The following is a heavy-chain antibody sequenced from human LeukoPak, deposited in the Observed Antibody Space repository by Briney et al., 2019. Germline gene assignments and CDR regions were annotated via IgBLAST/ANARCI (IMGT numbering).Heavy chain of an antibody. CDR1: GFTFSDYY. J-gene: IGHJ4*02. D-gene: IGHD3-16*01. Sequence: GGSLRLSCAASGFTFSDYYMSWIRQAPGRGLEWVSYISSSGSTIYYADSVKGRFTISRDNAKNSLYLEMNSLRAEDTAVYYCARDGRLGEDFDYWGQGTLVTVSS. CDR2: ISSSGSTI. CDR3: ARDGRLGEDFDY. V-gene: IGHV3-11*01.